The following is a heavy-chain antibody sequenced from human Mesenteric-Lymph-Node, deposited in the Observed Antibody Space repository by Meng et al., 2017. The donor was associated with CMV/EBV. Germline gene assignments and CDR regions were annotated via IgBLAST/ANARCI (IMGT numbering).Heavy chain of an antibody. J-gene: IGHJ6*02. D-gene: IGHD3/OR15-3a*01. Sequence: GESLKISCAASGFTFSSYVIHWVRQAPGKGLEWVALILYDGSDKYYADSVKGRFSISRDNSDNTLYLQMSGLRVEDTAVYYCARVGSTWTLDHYYGMDVWGHGTAVTVSS. V-gene: IGHV3-30*04. CDR2: ILYDGSDK. CDR1: GFTFSSYV. CDR3: ARVGSTWTLDHYYGMDV.